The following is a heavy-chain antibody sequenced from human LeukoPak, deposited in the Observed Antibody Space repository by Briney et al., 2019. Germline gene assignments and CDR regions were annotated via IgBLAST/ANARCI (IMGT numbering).Heavy chain of an antibody. D-gene: IGHD1-26*01. CDR2: TYYRSKWYN. Sequence: SQTLSLTCAISGDSVSSNSATWNWIRQSPSRGLEWLGTTYYRSKWYNGYAVSVKSRITINPDTSKNQFSLQLNSVTPEDTAVYYCARDGLQSSHSGLDYWGQGTLVTVSS. V-gene: IGHV6-1*01. CDR3: ARDGLQSSHSGLDY. CDR1: GDSVSSNSAT. J-gene: IGHJ4*02.